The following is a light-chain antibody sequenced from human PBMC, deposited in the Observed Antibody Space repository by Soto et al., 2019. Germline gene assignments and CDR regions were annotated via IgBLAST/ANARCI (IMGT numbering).Light chain of an antibody. CDR1: SSDVGGYNY. J-gene: IGLJ2*01. Sequence: QSALTQPPSASGSPGQSVTISCTGTSSDVGGYNYVSWYQQHPGKAPKLMIYEVSKRPSGVPDRFSGSKSGNTAYLTVSGLQAEDEADYYCSSYADSNNLVFGGGTKVTVL. CDR3: SSYADSNNLV. CDR2: EVS. V-gene: IGLV2-8*01.